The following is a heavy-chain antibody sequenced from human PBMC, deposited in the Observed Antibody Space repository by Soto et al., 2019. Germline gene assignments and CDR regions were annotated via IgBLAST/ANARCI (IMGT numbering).Heavy chain of an antibody. CDR3: ARDMGSSGRPYYYYGMDV. Sequence: QVQLVQSGAEVKKPGASVKVSCKASGYTFTSYGISWVRQAPGQGLEWMGWISAYNGNTNYAQKLQGRVTMTTDTSTSTAYMQLRSLRSDESAVYYCARDMGSSGRPYYYYGMDVWGQGTTVTVSS. CDR2: ISAYNGNT. D-gene: IGHD3-22*01. CDR1: GYTFTSYG. V-gene: IGHV1-18*01. J-gene: IGHJ6*02.